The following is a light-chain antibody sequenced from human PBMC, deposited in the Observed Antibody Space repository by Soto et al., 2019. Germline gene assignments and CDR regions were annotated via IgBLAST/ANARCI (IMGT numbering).Light chain of an antibody. Sequence: PGASATLSCRASQSVRSGYLAWYQQKPGQAPRLLIYGASSRASGIRDSFSGSGSGTDFTLTISRLEPEDFAVYYCQQYGSSPYTFGQGTKLEIK. CDR1: QSVRSGY. V-gene: IGKV3-20*01. CDR2: GAS. CDR3: QQYGSSPYT. J-gene: IGKJ2*01.